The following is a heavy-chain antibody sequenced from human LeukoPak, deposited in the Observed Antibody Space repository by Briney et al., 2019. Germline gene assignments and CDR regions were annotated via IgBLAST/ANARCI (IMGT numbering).Heavy chain of an antibody. CDR2: IRYDGSNK. J-gene: IGHJ4*02. CDR1: GFTFSSYG. Sequence: GGSLRLSCAASGFTFSSYGMHWVRQALGKGLEWVAFIRYDGSNKYYADSVKGRFTISRDNSKNTLYLQMNSLRAEDTAVYYCAKGRRAPLVGTITKSWIDYWGQGTLVTVSS. V-gene: IGHV3-30*02. CDR3: AKGRRAPLVGTITKSWIDY. D-gene: IGHD1-7*01.